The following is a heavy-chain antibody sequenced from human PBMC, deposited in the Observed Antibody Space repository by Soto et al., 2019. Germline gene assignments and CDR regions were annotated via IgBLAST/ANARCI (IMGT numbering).Heavy chain of an antibody. Sequence: LRLSCAASGFTFSSYGMHWVRQAPGKGLEWVAVISYDGRNKYYADSVKGRFTISRDNSKNTLYLQMSSLRAEDTAVYYCVKDGSSGWPYYYGLDVWGQGTTVTVSS. J-gene: IGHJ6*02. V-gene: IGHV3-30*18. CDR3: VKDGSSGWPYYYGLDV. CDR1: GFTFSSYG. D-gene: IGHD6-19*01. CDR2: ISYDGRNK.